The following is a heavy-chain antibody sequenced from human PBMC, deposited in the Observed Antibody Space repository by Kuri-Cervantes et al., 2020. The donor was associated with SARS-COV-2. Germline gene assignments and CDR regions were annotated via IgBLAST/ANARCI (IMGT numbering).Heavy chain of an antibody. Sequence: SETLSLTCSVSGGSINSSSFYWGWIRQPPGKGLEWIGMIYYSGSPYYNPSLKSRVTISVDTSKNQFSLKLSSVTAADTAVYYCASTMTTVTYPSWYFDYWGQGTLVTVSS. V-gene: IGHV4-39*07. CDR3: ASTMTTVTYPSWYFDY. J-gene: IGHJ4*02. CDR1: GGSINSSSFY. CDR2: IYYSGSP. D-gene: IGHD4-11*01.